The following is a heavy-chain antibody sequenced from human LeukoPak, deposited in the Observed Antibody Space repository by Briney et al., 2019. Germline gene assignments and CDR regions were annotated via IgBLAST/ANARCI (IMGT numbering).Heavy chain of an antibody. CDR3: ARGGQADYGGKGDAFDI. CDR1: GYSFTSYW. V-gene: IGHV5-51*01. CDR2: IYPGDSDT. D-gene: IGHD4-23*01. J-gene: IGHJ3*02. Sequence: GESLKISCKGSGYSFTSYWIGWVRQMPGKGLEWMGIIYPGDSDTRCSPSFQGQVTISADKSISTAYLQWSSLKASDTAMYYCARGGQADYGGKGDAFDIWGQGTMVTVSS.